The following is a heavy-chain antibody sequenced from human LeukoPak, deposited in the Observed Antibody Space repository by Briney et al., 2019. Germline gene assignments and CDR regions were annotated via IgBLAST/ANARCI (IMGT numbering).Heavy chain of an antibody. CDR1: GVSISSYY. V-gene: IGHV4-59*01. D-gene: IGHD6-13*01. Sequence: SETLSLTCTVSGVSISSYYWSWIRQPPGKGLEWIGYIYDSGSTKNNPSLKSRVTMSLDTSKNQFSLKLRPVTAADTAVYYCVATAAGLPYWGQGTQVTVSS. CDR2: IYDSGST. CDR3: VATAAGLPY. J-gene: IGHJ4*02.